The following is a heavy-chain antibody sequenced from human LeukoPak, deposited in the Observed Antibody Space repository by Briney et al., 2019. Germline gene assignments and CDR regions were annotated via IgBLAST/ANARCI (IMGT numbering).Heavy chain of an antibody. CDR1: GFTFSSYG. D-gene: IGHD6-19*01. CDR2: ISYDGSNK. Sequence: GGSLRLSCAASGFTFSSYGIHRVRQAPGKGLEWVAVISYDGSNKFYVDSLKGRFTISRDNAKNTLYLQMNSLRVEDTAVYYCAKGSSSGCYTLLDFWGQGTLVTVSA. CDR3: AKGSSSGCYTLLDF. J-gene: IGHJ4*02. V-gene: IGHV3-30*18.